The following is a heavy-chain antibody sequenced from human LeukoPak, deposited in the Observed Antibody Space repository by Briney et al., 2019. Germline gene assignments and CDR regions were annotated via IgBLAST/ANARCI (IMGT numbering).Heavy chain of an antibody. CDR1: GFTFSSLA. J-gene: IGHJ4*02. V-gene: IGHV3-23*01. Sequence: GGSLRLSCAASGFTFSSLAMSWVRRAPGKGLEWVSTVTRSGQASYYADSVKGRFTISRDNSKNTVYLQMNTLRAEDTAVYYCAKDRSGSGYFDCWGQGTLVTVSS. D-gene: IGHD3-10*01. CDR3: AKDRSGSGYFDC. CDR2: VTRSGQAS.